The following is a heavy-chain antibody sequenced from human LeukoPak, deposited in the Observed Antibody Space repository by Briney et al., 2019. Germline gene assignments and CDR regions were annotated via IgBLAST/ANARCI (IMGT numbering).Heavy chain of an antibody. CDR1: GFTFSNYA. D-gene: IGHD6-19*01. J-gene: IGHJ4*02. V-gene: IGHV3-23*01. CDR3: AKGIIAVAGTIDY. Sequence: GGSLRLSCAASGFTFSNYAMSWARQAPGKGLEWVSGISGSGGNSYYADSVKGRFTISRDNSKNTLYLQMNSLRAEDTAVYYCAKGIIAVAGTIDYWGQGTLVTVSS. CDR2: ISGSGGNS.